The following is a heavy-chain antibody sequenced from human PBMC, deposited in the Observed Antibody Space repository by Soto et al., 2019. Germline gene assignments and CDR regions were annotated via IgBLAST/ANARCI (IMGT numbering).Heavy chain of an antibody. Sequence: EVQLLESGGGLVQPGGSLRLSCAASGFTFSGYAMTWVRRAPGKGLEWVSAISGSGNTTYYADSVKGRFTISRDSSKNTLYLQMNSLRAEDTAVYFCAKDLSSSWYPQYWGQGTLVTVSS. V-gene: IGHV3-23*01. CDR2: ISGSGNTT. CDR1: GFTFSGYA. J-gene: IGHJ4*02. CDR3: AKDLSSSWYPQY. D-gene: IGHD6-13*01.